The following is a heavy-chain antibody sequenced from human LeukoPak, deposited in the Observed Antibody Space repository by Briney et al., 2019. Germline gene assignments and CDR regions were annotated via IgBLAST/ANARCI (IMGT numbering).Heavy chain of an antibody. D-gene: IGHD3-3*01. V-gene: IGHV4-4*09. CDR3: ARLSAAVHLGAFDL. J-gene: IGHJ3*01. CDR2: IHTNGSN. CDR1: GVSISPYY. Sequence: PSETLSLTCAVSGVSISPYYWAWIRQPPGKGLEWIGYIHTNGSNNQYPSLKSRVTISVDKSKNHFSLRLTSVTAADMAVYYCARLSAAVHLGAFDLWGQGTMVTVSS.